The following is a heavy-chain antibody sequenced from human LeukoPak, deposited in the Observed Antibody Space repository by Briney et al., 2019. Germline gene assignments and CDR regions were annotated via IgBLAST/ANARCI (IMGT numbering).Heavy chain of an antibody. CDR3: ASNYYDSSGYLFDY. CDR2: IYYSGST. Sequence: SLETLSLTCTVSGGSISSYYWSWIRQPPGKGLEWIGYIYYSGSTNYNPSLKSRVTISVDTSKNQFSLKLSSVTAADTAVYYCASNYYDSSGYLFDYWGQGTLVTVSS. CDR1: GGSISSYY. D-gene: IGHD3-22*01. V-gene: IGHV4-59*08. J-gene: IGHJ4*02.